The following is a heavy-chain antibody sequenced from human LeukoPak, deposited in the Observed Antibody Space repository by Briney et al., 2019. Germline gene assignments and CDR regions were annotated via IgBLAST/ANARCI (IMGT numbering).Heavy chain of an antibody. J-gene: IGHJ4*02. CDR1: GFTFSTYS. CDR3: ARVDDYYDSSGFDF. D-gene: IGHD3-22*01. Sequence: GGSLRLSCAASGFTFSTYSMNWVRQAPGKGLEWVSSISSSSSSIYYADSVKGRFTISRDNAKNSLYLQMNSLRPEDTAVYYCARVDDYYDSSGFDFWGQGTLVTVSS. CDR2: ISSSSSSI. V-gene: IGHV3-21*01.